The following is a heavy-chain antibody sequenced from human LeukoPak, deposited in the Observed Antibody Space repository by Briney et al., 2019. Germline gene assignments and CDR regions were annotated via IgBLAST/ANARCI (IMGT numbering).Heavy chain of an antibody. CDR1: GGTFSSYA. D-gene: IGHD3-3*01. J-gene: IGHJ4*02. V-gene: IGHV1-69*05. CDR3: AREGRYDFWSGYCSGSPYFDY. CDR2: IIPIFGTA. Sequence: SVKVSCKASGGTFSSYAISWVRQAPGQGLEWMGGIIPIFGTANYAQKFQGRDTITTDESTSTAYMELSSLRSEDTAVYYCAREGRYDFWSGYCSGSPYFDYWGQGTLVTVSS.